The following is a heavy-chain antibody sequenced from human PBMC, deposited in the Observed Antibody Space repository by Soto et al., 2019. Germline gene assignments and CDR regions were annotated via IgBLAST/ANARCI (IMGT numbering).Heavy chain of an antibody. CDR1: GGSISSYY. CDR3: ARGKYSSADY. CDR2: IYYSGST. V-gene: IGHV4-59*01. J-gene: IGHJ4*02. D-gene: IGHD6-19*01. Sequence: SETLSLTCTVSGGSISSYYWSWFRQPPGKGLEWIGYIYYSGSTNYNPSLKSRVTISVDTSKNQFSLKLSSVTAADTAVYYCARGKYSSADYWGQGTLVTVSS.